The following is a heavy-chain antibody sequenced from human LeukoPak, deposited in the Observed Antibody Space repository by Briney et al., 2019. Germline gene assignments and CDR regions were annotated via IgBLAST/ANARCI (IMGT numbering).Heavy chain of an antibody. Sequence: ASVNVSCMASGYTFTSYGISWVRQAPGQGLEWMGWISAYNGNTNYAQKLQGRVTMTTDTSTSTAYMELRSLRSDDTAVYYCARDHCSSTSCPLNWFDPWGQGTLVTVSS. CDR2: ISAYNGNT. D-gene: IGHD2-2*01. CDR3: ARDHCSSTSCPLNWFDP. V-gene: IGHV1-18*01. CDR1: GYTFTSYG. J-gene: IGHJ5*02.